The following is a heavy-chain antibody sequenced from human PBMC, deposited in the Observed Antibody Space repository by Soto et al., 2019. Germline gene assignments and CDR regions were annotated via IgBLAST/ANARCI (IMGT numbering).Heavy chain of an antibody. V-gene: IGHV3-64*01. CDR2: ISSDGGST. CDR1: GFXFXGXA. CDR3: ARDGVATRAFDY. J-gene: IGHJ4*02. Sequence: EVLLVESGGGLVQPGGSLRLSCAXSGFXFXGXAMHWVRQAPGKGLEYVSRISSDGGSTYYVNSVKGRFAISRDNSKNTMYLQLGSLRTDDMAVYYCARDGVATRAFDYWGQGTLVTVSS. D-gene: IGHD5-12*01.